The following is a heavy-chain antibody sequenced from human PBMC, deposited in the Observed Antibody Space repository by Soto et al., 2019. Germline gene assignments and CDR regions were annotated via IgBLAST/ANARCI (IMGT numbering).Heavy chain of an antibody. CDR3: ARSGRSPDY. V-gene: IGHV3-21*01. D-gene: IGHD1-26*01. CDR2: ISSSSSYI. J-gene: IGHJ4*02. Sequence: PGGSLRLSCAASGFIFSAYTMNWVRQAPGKGLEWVSSISSSSSYIDYADSVRGRFTISRDNAKNSLYLQMNSLRAEDTAVYYCARSGRSPDYWGQGTLDTVSS. CDR1: GFIFSAYT.